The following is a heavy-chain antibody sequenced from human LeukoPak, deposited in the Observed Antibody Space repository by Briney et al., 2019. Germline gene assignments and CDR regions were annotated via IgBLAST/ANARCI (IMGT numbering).Heavy chain of an antibody. D-gene: IGHD3-22*01. CDR2: ISYDGSNK. J-gene: IGHJ6*02. V-gene: IGHV3-30-3*01. CDR3: ARDLGGYGYYGMDV. CDR1: GFTFSSYA. Sequence: PGGSLRLSCAASGFTFSSYAMHWVRQAPGKGLEWVAVISYDGSNKYYADSVKGRFTISRDTSKNMVYLQMNSLRAEETAVYYCARDLGGYGYYGMDVWGQGTTVTVSS.